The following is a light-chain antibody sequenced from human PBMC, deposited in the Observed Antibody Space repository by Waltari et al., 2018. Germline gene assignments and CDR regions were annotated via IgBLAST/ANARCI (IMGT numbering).Light chain of an antibody. V-gene: IGLV9-49*01. CDR3: GADHGSGSNFVYV. Sequence: QPVLTQPPSASASLGASVTLTCTLSSGCSNYKVDWYQQRPGKGPRFVMRVGTGGIVGARGDGIPDAVSVLGSGLNGYLTIKNIQEEDESDYHCGADHGSGSNFVYVFGTGTKVTVL. CDR2: VGTGGIVG. J-gene: IGLJ1*01. CDR1: SGCSNYK.